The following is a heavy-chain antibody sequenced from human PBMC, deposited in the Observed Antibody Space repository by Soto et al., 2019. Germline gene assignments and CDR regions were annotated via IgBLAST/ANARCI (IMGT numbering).Heavy chain of an antibody. CDR1: GFTFTSYS. D-gene: IGHD1-20*01. Sequence: EVQLVESGGGLIQPGGSLRISCSASGFTFTSYSMHWVRQAPGKGLEWVSHTNVEGAHTTYADSVRGRFIISRDNAKNTLYLQMNSLGTEDTAVYYCARDVNWNLFDYWGQGIQVTVSS. CDR3: ARDVNWNLFDY. J-gene: IGHJ4*02. CDR2: TNVEGAHT. V-gene: IGHV3-74*01.